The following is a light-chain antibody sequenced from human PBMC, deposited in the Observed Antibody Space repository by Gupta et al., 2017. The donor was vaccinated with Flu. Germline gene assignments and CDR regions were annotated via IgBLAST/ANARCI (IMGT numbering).Light chain of an antibody. CDR1: RSNIGSNA. J-gene: IGLJ2*01. Sequence: QSVLTQPPYASGTPGQRVSISCSGTRSNIGSNAVNWYQQLPGTAPKLLIYSNNQRPSGVPDRFSGSKSGTSASLAISGLQSEDEAGDYCAAWDDSLNGLVFGGGTKLNVL. V-gene: IGLV1-44*01. CDR3: AAWDDSLNGLV. CDR2: SNN.